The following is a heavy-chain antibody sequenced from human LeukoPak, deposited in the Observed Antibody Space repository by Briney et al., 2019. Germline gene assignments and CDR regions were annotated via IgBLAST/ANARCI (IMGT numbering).Heavy chain of an antibody. Sequence: SETLSLTCSVPVDSISSYYWSWIRQPAGKGLEWIGRIYTTGSTNYNPSLKSRVTMSVDTSKNQFSLKLSSVTAADTAVYYCARGIAAAAKQGGFDFWGQGTLVTVSS. CDR2: IYTTGST. V-gene: IGHV4-4*07. CDR1: VDSISSYY. CDR3: ARGIAAAAKQGGFDF. D-gene: IGHD6-13*01. J-gene: IGHJ4*02.